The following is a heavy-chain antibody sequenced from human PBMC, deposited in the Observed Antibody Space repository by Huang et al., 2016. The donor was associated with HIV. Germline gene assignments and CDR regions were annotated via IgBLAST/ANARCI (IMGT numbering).Heavy chain of an antibody. V-gene: IGHV1-46*01. Sequence: QVQLVQSGAEVKKPGASTKVACKASGYPFPNYYIHWVRKAPGHGLEWMGIINPNTGATNYAQKFRGRVTMTRDTSTNTVYMELRSLRSQDTAMYYCVREKGITVMVETNYFDYWGPGSQVTVSS. CDR3: VREKGITVMVETNYFDY. D-gene: IGHD3-22*01. CDR1: GYPFPNYY. J-gene: IGHJ4*02. CDR2: INPNTGAT.